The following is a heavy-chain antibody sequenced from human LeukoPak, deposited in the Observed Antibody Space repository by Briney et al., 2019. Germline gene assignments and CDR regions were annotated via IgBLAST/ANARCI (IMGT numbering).Heavy chain of an antibody. Sequence: GGPLRLPCAASGLTLSSYAMSWVRQAPGKGLEGVSAISGSVGRTYYADSVKGRFTISRDNSKNTLYLHMNSLRAEDTAVYYCAKDRLVGAAKNVIDYWGEGTLVTVSS. CDR1: GLTLSSYA. CDR2: ISGSVGRT. D-gene: IGHD1-26*01. CDR3: AKDRLVGAAKNVIDY. V-gene: IGHV3-23*01. J-gene: IGHJ4*02.